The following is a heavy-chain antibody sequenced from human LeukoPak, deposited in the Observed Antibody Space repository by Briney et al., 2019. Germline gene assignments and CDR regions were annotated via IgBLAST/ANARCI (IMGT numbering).Heavy chain of an antibody. V-gene: IGHV4-59*08. CDR3: ARTGITIFGVVIIQNWFDP. D-gene: IGHD3-3*01. CDR2: IYYSGST. Sequence: PSETLSLTCTVSGGSISSYYWSWIRQPPGKGLEWIGYIYYSGSTYYNPSPKSRVTISVDTSKNQFSLKLSSVTAADTAVYYCARTGITIFGVVIIQNWFDPWGQGTLVTVSS. CDR1: GGSISSYY. J-gene: IGHJ5*02.